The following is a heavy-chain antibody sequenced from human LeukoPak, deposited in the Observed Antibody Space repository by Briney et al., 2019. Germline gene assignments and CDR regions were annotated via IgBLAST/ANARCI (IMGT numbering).Heavy chain of an antibody. CDR3: ARDADDSDSSGWAALDI. J-gene: IGHJ3*02. D-gene: IGHD3-22*01. V-gene: IGHV3-33*08. CDR2: IWSDGRNQ. Sequence: GGSLRLPCAASGFTFSSYAMHWVRQAPGKGLEWLAAIWSDGRNQFYEESVKGRITISRDNSKSTLYLQMNNLRAEDTAVYYCARDADDSDSSGWAALDIWGQGTMVTVSS. CDR1: GFTFSSYA.